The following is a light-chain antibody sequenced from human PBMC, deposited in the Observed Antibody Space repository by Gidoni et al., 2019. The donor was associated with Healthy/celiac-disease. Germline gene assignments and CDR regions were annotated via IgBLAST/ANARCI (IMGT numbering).Light chain of an antibody. CDR3: QQRSNWLLT. CDR1: QSVSSY. Sequence: EIVLTPSPATLSLSPGERATLSCRASQSVSSYLAWYQQNPGQAPRILIYDASSRATGIPARFSGSGSGTDFTLTISSLEPEDFAVYYCQQRSNWLLTFGGGTKVEIK. J-gene: IGKJ4*01. V-gene: IGKV3-11*01. CDR2: DAS.